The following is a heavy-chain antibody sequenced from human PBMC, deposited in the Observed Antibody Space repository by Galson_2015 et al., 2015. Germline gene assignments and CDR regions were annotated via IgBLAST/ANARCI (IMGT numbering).Heavy chain of an antibody. J-gene: IGHJ4*02. CDR3: ASAGLRFLEWAGRYYFDY. D-gene: IGHD3-3*01. CDR2: IIPIFGIA. Sequence: SVKVSCKASGGTFSSYAISWVRQAPGQGLEWMGGIIPIFGIANYAQKFQGRVTITADKSTSTAYMELSSLRSEDTAVYYCASAGLRFLEWAGRYYFDYWGQGTLVTVSS. CDR1: GGTFSSYA. V-gene: IGHV1-69*10.